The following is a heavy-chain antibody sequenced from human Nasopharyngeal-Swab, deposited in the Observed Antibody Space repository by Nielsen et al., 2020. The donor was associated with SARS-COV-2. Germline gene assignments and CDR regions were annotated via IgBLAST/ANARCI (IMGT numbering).Heavy chain of an antibody. CDR2: IIPIFTRP. CDR1: GGTFSNYA. V-gene: IGHV1-69*13. Sequence: SVKVSCKASGGTFSNYAINWLRHVPGQGLEWMGGIIPIFTRPNTAQKFQGRVTLTADDSTSTAYMELSSLRYEDTAVYYCARVPTPEVYYYGMDVWGQGTTVSVSS. CDR3: ARVPTPEVYYYGMDV. D-gene: IGHD1-14*01. J-gene: IGHJ6*02.